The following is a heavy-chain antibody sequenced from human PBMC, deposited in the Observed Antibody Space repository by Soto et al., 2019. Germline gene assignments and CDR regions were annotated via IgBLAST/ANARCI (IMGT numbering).Heavy chain of an antibody. CDR3: ARLWAGTSSPLDV. CDR2: IYPGDSDA. CDR1: GYSFISYW. V-gene: IGHV5-51*01. J-gene: IGHJ6*02. Sequence: GESLKISCKGSGYSFISYWIGWVRQMPGKGLEWMGIIYPGDSDARYSPSFQGQVTISADKSISTAYLQWSSLKASDSAMYYCARLWAGTSSPLDVRGQGTTVTGSS. D-gene: IGHD1-1*01.